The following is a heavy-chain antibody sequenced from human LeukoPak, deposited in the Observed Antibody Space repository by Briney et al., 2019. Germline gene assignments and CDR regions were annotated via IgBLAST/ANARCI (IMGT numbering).Heavy chain of an antibody. D-gene: IGHD3-3*01. J-gene: IGHJ4*02. V-gene: IGHV1-24*01. CDR1: GYTFTGYF. CDR3: ATVFSRAYYDFWSGY. CDR2: FDPEDGET. Sequence: ASVKVSCKASGYTFTGYFMHWVRQAPGKGLEWMGGFDPEDGETIYAQKFQGRVTMTEDTSTDTAYMELSSLRSEDTAVYYCATVFSRAYYDFWSGYWGQGTLVTVSS.